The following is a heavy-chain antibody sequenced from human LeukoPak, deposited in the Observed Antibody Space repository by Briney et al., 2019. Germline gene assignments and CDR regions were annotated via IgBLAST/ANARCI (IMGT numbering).Heavy chain of an antibody. CDR1: GFTFSDYY. CDR2: ISSSGDSL. Sequence: GGSLRLSCAASGFTFSDYYMTWIRQAPGKGLEWVSFISSSGDSLYYADSVRGRFTISRDNAKNSLYLQMNSLRAEDTAVYYCAREVVIDPDYFYYGLDVWGQGTTVTVSS. J-gene: IGHJ6*02. CDR3: AREVVIDPDYFYYGLDV. V-gene: IGHV3-11*01. D-gene: IGHD2/OR15-2a*01.